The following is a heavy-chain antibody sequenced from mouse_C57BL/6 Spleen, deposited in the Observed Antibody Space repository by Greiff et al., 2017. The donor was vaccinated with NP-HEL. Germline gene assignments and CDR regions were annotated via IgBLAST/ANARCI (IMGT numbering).Heavy chain of an antibody. Sequence: EVKLVESGGGLVKPGGSLKLSCAASGFTFSSYAMSWVRQTPEKRLEWVATISDGGSYTYYPDNVKGRFTISRDNAKNNLYLQMSHLKSEDTAMYYCARDGELSWFAYWGQGTLVTVSA. CDR2: ISDGGSYT. J-gene: IGHJ3*01. V-gene: IGHV5-4*01. CDR1: GFTFSSYA. D-gene: IGHD4-1*01. CDR3: ARDGELSWFAY.